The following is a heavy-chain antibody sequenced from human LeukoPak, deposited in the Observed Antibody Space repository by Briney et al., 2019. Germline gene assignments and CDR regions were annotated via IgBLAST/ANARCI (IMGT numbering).Heavy chain of an antibody. Sequence: SETLSLTCTVSGGSISSYYWSWIRQPPGKGLEWIGYIYYSGSTNYNPSLKSRVTISVDTSKNQFSLKLNSVTAADTAVYYCARPRSDYYSGMDVWGQGTTVTVSS. CDR1: GGSISSYY. V-gene: IGHV4-59*08. CDR2: IYYSGST. CDR3: ARPRSDYYSGMDV. J-gene: IGHJ6*02.